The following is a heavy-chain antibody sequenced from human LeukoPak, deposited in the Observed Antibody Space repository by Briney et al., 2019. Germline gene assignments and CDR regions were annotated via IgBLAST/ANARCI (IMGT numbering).Heavy chain of an antibody. J-gene: IGHJ4*02. CDR3: AKDPYGTRYFDY. V-gene: IGHV3-23*01. D-gene: IGHD2-2*01. CDR2: LSGSDYNT. CDR1: GFTFSSHA. Sequence: GGSLRLSCAASGFTFSSHALSWVRQAPGKGLGWVSSLSGSDYNTYYADSVKGRFTISRDNSKNTVYLQMNSLRAEDTAVYYCAKDPYGTRYFDYWGQGTLVTVSS.